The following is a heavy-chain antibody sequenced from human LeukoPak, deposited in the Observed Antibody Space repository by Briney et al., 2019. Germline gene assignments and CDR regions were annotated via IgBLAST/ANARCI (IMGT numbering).Heavy chain of an antibody. J-gene: IGHJ4*02. CDR1: GGSISSYY. D-gene: IGHD6-6*01. Sequence: SETLPLTCTVSGGSISSYYWSWIRQPPGKGLEWIGYIYYTGSTNYNPSLTSRVNISVDTSKNQFSLNLTSVTAADTAVYYCARWGSIAVARFDYWGQGTLVTVSS. CDR3: ARWGSIAVARFDY. CDR2: IYYTGST. V-gene: IGHV4-59*01.